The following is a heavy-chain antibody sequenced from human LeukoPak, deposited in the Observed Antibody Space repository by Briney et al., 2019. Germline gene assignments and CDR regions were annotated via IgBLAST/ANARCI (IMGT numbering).Heavy chain of an antibody. CDR1: GFTFSNAW. J-gene: IGHJ4*02. Sequence: PGGSLRLSCAASGFTFSNAWMSWVRQAPGKGLEWVGRIKSKTDGGTTDYAAPVKGRFTISRDDSKNTLYLQMNSLKTEDTAVYYCSTTYYYDSSEGYWGQGTLVTVSS. V-gene: IGHV3-15*07. CDR2: IKSKTDGGTT. D-gene: IGHD3-22*01. CDR3: STTYYYDSSEGY.